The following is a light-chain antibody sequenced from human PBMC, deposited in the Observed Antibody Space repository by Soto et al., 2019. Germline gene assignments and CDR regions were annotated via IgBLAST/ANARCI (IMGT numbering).Light chain of an antibody. V-gene: IGKV3-20*01. CDR1: QSVSSSY. J-gene: IGKJ1*01. CDR2: GAS. CDR3: QQHGSSPWM. Sequence: EVVFTQSQGTLSLSPGERATLSCRASQSVSSSYVAWYQHIPGQTPRLLIYGASSRATGIPDRFSGSGSGTDFTLTISXLEPEDFAVYYCQQHGSSPWMFGQGTKV.